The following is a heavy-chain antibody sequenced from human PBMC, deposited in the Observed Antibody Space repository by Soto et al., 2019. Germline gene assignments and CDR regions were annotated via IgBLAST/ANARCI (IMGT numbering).Heavy chain of an antibody. CDR3: ANNVYGGYVYFDY. J-gene: IGHJ4*02. D-gene: IGHD5-12*01. V-gene: IGHV3-23*01. CDR2: ITVSGHRT. Sequence: GGSLSLSCAASGFTFSNYAMTWVRQAPGKGLEWVSSITVSGHRTYHADSVKGRFSISRDNSKSTAYLEMNRLRAEDTAVYYCANNVYGGYVYFDYWGQGTPVTVYS. CDR1: GFTFSNYA.